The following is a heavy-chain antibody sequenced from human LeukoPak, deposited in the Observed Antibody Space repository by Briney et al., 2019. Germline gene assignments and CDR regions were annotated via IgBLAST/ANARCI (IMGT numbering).Heavy chain of an antibody. V-gene: IGHV3-21*01. CDR2: ISSSSSYI. CDR3: ARTKPTTVTTRGAFDI. D-gene: IGHD4-17*01. CDR1: GFTFSSYS. J-gene: IGHJ3*02. Sequence: GGSLRLSCAASGFTFSSYSMNWVRQAPGKGLEWVSSISSSSSYIYYADSVKGRFTISRDNAKNSLYLQMNSLRAEDTAVYYCARTKPTTVTTRGAFDIWGQGTMVTVST.